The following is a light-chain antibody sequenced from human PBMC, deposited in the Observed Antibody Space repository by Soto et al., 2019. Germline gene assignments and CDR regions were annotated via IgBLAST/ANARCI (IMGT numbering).Light chain of an antibody. V-gene: IGKV1-5*01. CDR3: QQYETFSGT. CDR2: DAS. CDR1: QSVSGW. J-gene: IGKJ1*01. Sequence: DIQMNQSPSALSAYVGDTVTVTCRASQSVSGWLAWYQQKPGEAPKLLIYDASALPRGVPSRFSGSGSGTKFTLTIASLQPDDFATYYCQQYETFSGTFGPGTKVDIK.